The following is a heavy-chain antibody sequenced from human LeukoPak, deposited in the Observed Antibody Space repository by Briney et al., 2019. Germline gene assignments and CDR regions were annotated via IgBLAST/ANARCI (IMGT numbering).Heavy chain of an antibody. D-gene: IGHD3-10*01. CDR3: ARDRRWFGEGNWFDP. V-gene: IGHV4-4*07. Sequence: SETLSVTCTVSGGSISSYYWSWIRQPVGKGLEWIGRIYTSGSTNYNPSLKSRVTMSVDTSKNQFSLKLSSMTAADTAVYYCARDRRWFGEGNWFDPWGQGTLVTVSS. J-gene: IGHJ5*02. CDR1: GGSISSYY. CDR2: IYTSGST.